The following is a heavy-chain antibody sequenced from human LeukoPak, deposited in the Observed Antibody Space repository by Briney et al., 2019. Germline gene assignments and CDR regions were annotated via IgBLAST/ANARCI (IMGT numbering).Heavy chain of an antibody. V-gene: IGHV4-30-2*01. CDR3: ARGDCSGGSCWGGWFDP. J-gene: IGHJ5*02. D-gene: IGHD2-15*01. Sequence: PSETLSLTCTVSGGSLSSGGYSWTWIRQPPGKGLEWIGYIYHSGSTYYNPSLKSRATISLDRSKNQFSLKLNSVTAADTAVYYCARGDCSGGSCWGGWFDPWGQGTLVTVSS. CDR2: IYHSGST. CDR1: GGSLSSGGYS.